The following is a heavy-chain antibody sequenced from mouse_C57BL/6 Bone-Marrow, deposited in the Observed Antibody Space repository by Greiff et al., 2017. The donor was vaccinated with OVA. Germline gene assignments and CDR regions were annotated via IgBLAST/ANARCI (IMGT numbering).Heavy chain of an antibody. CDR1: GYTFTSYW. CDR2: IDPSDSYP. Sequence: QVQLQQPGAELVRPGTSVKLSCKASGYTFTSYWMHWVKQRPGQGLEWIGVIDPSDSYPTYNQKFKGKATLTVDTSSSTAYMQLSSLTSEDSAVYYCADPYGSSYDYAMDYWGQGTSVTVSS. J-gene: IGHJ4*01. D-gene: IGHD1-1*01. CDR3: ADPYGSSYDYAMDY. V-gene: IGHV1-59*01.